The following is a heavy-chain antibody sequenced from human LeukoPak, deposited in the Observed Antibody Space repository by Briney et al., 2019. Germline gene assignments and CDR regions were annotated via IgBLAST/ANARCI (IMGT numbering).Heavy chain of an antibody. CDR1: GFTFSSYG. J-gene: IGHJ4*02. CDR2: ISSSGSTI. V-gene: IGHV3-48*04. D-gene: IGHD6-13*01. Sequence: GRSLRLSCAASGFTFSSYGMNWVRQAPGKGLEWVSYISSSGSTIYYADSVKGRFTISRDNAKNSLYLQMNSLRAEDTAVYYCARDVAARPFDYWGQGTLVTVSS. CDR3: ARDVAARPFDY.